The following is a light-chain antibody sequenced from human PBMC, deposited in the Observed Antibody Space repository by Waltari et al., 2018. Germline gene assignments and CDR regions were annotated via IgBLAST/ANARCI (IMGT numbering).Light chain of an antibody. CDR1: QSVLYSSNNKNY. V-gene: IGKV4-1*01. Sequence: DFVMTQSPDSLAVSLGERATINCKSSQSVLYSSNNKNYLAWYQQKPGQPPKLLIYWASTRESGVPDRFSGSGSGTDFTLTISSLQAEDVAVYYCQQYYSNPQTFDQGTKVEIK. J-gene: IGKJ1*01. CDR3: QQYYSNPQT. CDR2: WAS.